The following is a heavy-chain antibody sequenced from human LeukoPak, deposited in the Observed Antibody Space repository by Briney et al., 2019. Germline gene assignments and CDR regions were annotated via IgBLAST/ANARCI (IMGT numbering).Heavy chain of an antibody. CDR3: AKSSYYDTSGSYREYYFDY. J-gene: IGHJ4*02. CDR1: GFSFSDHW. CDR2: ISGSGGST. Sequence: GGSLRLSCAASGFSFSDHWLDWVRQAPGKGLEWVSAISGSGGSTYYADSVKGRFTISRDNSKNTLYLQMNSLRAEDTALYYCAKSSYYDTSGSYREYYFDYWGQGALVTVSS. V-gene: IGHV3-23*01. D-gene: IGHD3-22*01.